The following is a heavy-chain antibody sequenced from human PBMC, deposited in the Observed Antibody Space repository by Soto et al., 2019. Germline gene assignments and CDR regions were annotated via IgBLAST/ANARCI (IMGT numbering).Heavy chain of an antibody. CDR3: AAPIFYSAMDV. CDR1: GYTFTNYW. J-gene: IGHJ6*02. Sequence: PGESLKISCKGSGYTFTNYWIGWVRQMPGKGPEWMGIIYTGDSDTKYNPSFQGQVTISADKSITTTYLQWSSLKASDTAIYYCAAPIFYSAMDVSGHGTTVTVS. CDR2: IYTGDSDT. V-gene: IGHV5-51*01.